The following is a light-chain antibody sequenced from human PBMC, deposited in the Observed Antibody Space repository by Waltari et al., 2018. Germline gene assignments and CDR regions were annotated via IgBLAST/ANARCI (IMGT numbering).Light chain of an antibody. CDR1: QDINNY. J-gene: IGKJ4*01. V-gene: IGKV1-9*01. CDR2: DAS. Sequence: DIQLTQPPSFLSASLGDKGTITCRASQDINNYLAWYQQKPGQAPNLLIYDASTLQNGVPSRFSGSGSGTEFTLTITSLQPEDVAIYYCQHFYSYPYTFGGGTEVEIK. CDR3: QHFYSYPYT.